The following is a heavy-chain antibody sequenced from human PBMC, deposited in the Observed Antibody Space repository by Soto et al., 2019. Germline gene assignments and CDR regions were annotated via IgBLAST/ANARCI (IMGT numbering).Heavy chain of an antibody. J-gene: IGHJ5*02. D-gene: IGHD1-26*01. Sequence: PSETLSLTCTVSGGSISDYYWSWIRQPAGKGLEWIGRIYTSGSTNYNPSLKSRVTMSVDTSKNQFSLKLRSVTAADTAVYYCAREAIFLVAATEIQKWFDPWGQGTLVTVSS. CDR1: GGSISDYY. CDR3: AREAIFLVAATEIQKWFDP. V-gene: IGHV4-4*07. CDR2: IYTSGST.